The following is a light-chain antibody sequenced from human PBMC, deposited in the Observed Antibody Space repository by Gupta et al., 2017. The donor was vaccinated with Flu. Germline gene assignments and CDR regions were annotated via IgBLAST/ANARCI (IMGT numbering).Light chain of an antibody. CDR3: CSYAGKRTWV. J-gene: IGLJ3*02. Sequence: QSALTQPASVSGSPGQSITIPCTGTNSDVGAYNLVSWYQQHPGKAPLLMIYEGSQRPSGVSNRFSGFKSDNTASLTISGLQAEDEAHYYCCSYAGKRTWVFGGGTKVTVL. CDR2: EGS. V-gene: IGLV2-23*01. CDR1: NSDVGAYNL.